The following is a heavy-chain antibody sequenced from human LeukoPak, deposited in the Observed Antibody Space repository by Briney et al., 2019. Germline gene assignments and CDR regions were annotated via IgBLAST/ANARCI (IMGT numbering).Heavy chain of an antibody. CDR2: ISAYNGNT. J-gene: IGHJ3*02. CDR1: GYTFSYG. CDR3: ARGLQENLAWLKAFSAFDI. V-gene: IGHV1-18*01. D-gene: IGHD5-24*01. Sequence: VSSVKVSCKASGYTFSYGISWVRQAPGQGLEWMGWISAYNGNTNYAQKLQGRVTMTTDTSTRTVHMELRSLRSDDTAVYYCARGLQENLAWLKAFSAFDIWGQGTMVTVSS.